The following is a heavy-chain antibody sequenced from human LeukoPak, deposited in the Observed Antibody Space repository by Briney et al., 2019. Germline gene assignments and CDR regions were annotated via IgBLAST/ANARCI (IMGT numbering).Heavy chain of an antibody. CDR2: IKEDGSEK. J-gene: IGHJ4*02. Sequence: RPGGSLRLSRAASGFTFSSHWMNWVRQAPGKGLEWVANIKEDGSEKYYVDSVKGRFSISRDNAKNSLYLQMNSLRAEDTAVYYRARGRAGGRWGQGTLVTVSS. D-gene: IGHD6-13*01. CDR1: GFTFSSHW. CDR3: ARGRAGGR. V-gene: IGHV3-7*01.